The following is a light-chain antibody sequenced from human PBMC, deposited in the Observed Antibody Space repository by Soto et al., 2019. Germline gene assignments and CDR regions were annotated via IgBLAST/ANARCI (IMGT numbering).Light chain of an antibody. Sequence: EIVMTQSPASLSVSPGERVTLSCRASQSVGSNLAWYQQKPGQAPRLLVYGASTRATGVPARFSGSGSGTEFTLTISSLQSEDFAVYSCQQYNDWPLFGPGTKVDIE. J-gene: IGKJ3*01. CDR3: QQYNDWPL. CDR1: QSVGSN. V-gene: IGKV3-15*01. CDR2: GAS.